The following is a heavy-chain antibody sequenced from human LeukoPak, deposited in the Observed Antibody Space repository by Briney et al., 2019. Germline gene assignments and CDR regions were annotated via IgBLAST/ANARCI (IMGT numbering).Heavy chain of an antibody. CDR3: AGGYCTNGVCPISDY. V-gene: IGHV4-31*03. J-gene: IGHJ4*02. CDR2: IYYSGST. Sequence: PSETLSLTCTVSGGSISSGGYYWSWVRQHPGKGLEWIGYIYYSGSTYYNPSLKSRVTISVDTSKNQFSLKLSSVTAADTAVYYCAGGYCTNGVCPISDYWGQGTLVTVSS. D-gene: IGHD2-8*01. CDR1: GGSISSGGYY.